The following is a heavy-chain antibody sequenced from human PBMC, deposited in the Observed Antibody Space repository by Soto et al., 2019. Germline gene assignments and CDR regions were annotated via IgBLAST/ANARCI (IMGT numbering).Heavy chain of an antibody. CDR1: GYTFTSYA. J-gene: IGHJ4*02. V-gene: IGHV1-3*01. CDR3: ARASTMVRGVIKY. CDR2: INAGNGNT. Sequence: ASVKVSCKASGYTFTSYAMHWVRQAPGQRLEWMGWINAGNGNTKYSQKFQGRVTMTRNTSISTAYMELSSLRSEDTAVYYCARASTMVRGVIKYWGKGTLVTVSS. D-gene: IGHD3-10*01.